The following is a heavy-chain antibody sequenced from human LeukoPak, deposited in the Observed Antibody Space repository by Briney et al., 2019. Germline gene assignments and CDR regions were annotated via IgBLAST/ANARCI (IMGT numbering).Heavy chain of an antibody. D-gene: IGHD3-22*01. V-gene: IGHV3-23*01. CDR1: GFTFSSYA. CDR2: ISGSGGST. J-gene: IGHJ4*02. CDR3: AKDRSTYYYDSSGYYYDY. Sequence: PGASLRLSCAASGFTFSSYAMSWVRQAPGKGLEWVSAISGSGGSTYYADSVKGRLTISRDNSKNTLYLQMNSLSAEDTAVYYCAKDRSTYYYDSSGYYYDYWGQGTLVTVSS.